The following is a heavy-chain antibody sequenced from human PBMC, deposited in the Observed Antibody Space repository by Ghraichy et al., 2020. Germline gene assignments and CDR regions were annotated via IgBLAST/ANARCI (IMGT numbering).Heavy chain of an antibody. V-gene: IGHV6-1*01. CDR3: ARETKSSSGWFSDWFDP. CDR2: TYYRSKWYY. J-gene: IGHJ5*02. CDR1: GNSVSCNSAV. Sequence: SQTLSLTCASSGNSVSCNSAVWNCIRPSPSRGLEWLGRTYYRSKWYYDYAVSVKSRIYINADTSKNQFFLQLNSVTPEDTAVYYCARETKSSSGWFSDWFDPWDHGFLINASS. D-gene: IGHD6-19*01.